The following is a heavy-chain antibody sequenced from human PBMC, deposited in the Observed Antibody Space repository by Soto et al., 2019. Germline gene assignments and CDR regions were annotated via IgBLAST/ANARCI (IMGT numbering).Heavy chain of an antibody. V-gene: IGHV4-31*03. J-gene: IGHJ4*02. Sequence: KPSETLSLTCTLSGGSISSGGYYWSWIRQHPGKGLEWVGYSYYTGSSYYNPSLKSRVTISVDASKNQLSLRLASVTAADTAVYYCARDLRGYSRYDYLDYWGQGIAVTVSS. D-gene: IGHD5-12*01. CDR3: ARDLRGYSRYDYLDY. CDR1: GGSISSGGYY. CDR2: SYYTGSS.